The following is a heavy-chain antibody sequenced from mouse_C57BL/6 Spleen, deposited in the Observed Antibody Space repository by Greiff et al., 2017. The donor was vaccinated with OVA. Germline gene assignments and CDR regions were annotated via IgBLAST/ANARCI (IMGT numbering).Heavy chain of an antibody. Sequence: QVQLQQSGAELVRPGTSVKVSCKASGYAFTNYLIEWVKQRPGQGLEWIGVINPGSGGTNYNEKFKGKATLTADKSSSTAYMQLSSLTSEDSAVYFCAAGKEGDYWGKGTTLTVSS. CDR1: GYAFTNYL. V-gene: IGHV1-54*01. J-gene: IGHJ2*01. D-gene: IGHD4-1*01. CDR3: AAGKEGDY. CDR2: INPGSGGT.